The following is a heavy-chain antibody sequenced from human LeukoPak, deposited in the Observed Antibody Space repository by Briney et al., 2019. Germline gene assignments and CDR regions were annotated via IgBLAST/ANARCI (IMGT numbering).Heavy chain of an antibody. D-gene: IGHD3-22*01. CDR1: GFTFSNAW. V-gene: IGHV3-15*01. J-gene: IGHJ4*02. CDR2: MKSKPAGGTI. CDR3: TTTYHYDSSGYSLYY. Sequence: GGSLRLSCTGSGFTFSNAWMTWVRQAPGKGLEWVGRMKSKPAGGTIDYAAPVKGRFTISRDDSKNTLYLQMNSLKTEDTAVYYCTTTYHYDSSGYSLYYWSQGTLVTVSS.